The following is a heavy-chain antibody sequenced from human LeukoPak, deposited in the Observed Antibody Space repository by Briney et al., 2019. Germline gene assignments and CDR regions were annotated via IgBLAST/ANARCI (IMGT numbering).Heavy chain of an antibody. D-gene: IGHD1-26*01. CDR2: IYYSGST. Sequence: SETLSLTCTVSGGSISSYYWSWIRQPPGKGLEWIGYIYYSGSTNYNPSLKSRVTISVDTSKNQFSLKLSSVTAADTAVYYCARGLQLSGSYNNWGQGTLVTVSS. J-gene: IGHJ4*02. CDR3: ARGLQLSGSYNN. V-gene: IGHV4-59*01. CDR1: GGSISSYY.